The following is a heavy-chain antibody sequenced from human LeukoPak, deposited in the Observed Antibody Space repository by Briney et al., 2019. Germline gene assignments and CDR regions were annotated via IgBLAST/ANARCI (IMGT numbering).Heavy chain of an antibody. Sequence: PGGSLRLSCAASGFTVSSNYMSWVRQAPGKGLEWVSVIYSGGSTYYADSVKGRFTISRDNPKNTLYLQMNSLRAEDTAVYYCAGISSSWYYFDYWGQGTLVTVSS. CDR1: GFTVSSNY. J-gene: IGHJ4*02. D-gene: IGHD6-13*01. CDR2: IYSGGST. CDR3: AGISSSWYYFDY. V-gene: IGHV3-66*01.